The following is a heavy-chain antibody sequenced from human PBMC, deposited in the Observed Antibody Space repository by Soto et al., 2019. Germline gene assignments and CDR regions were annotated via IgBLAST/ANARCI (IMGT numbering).Heavy chain of an antibody. CDR2: INSDGSST. Sequence: GGSLRLSCAASGFTFSSYWMHWVRQAPGKGLVWVSRINSDGSSTSYADSVKGRFTISRDNAKNTLYLQMNSLRAEDTAVYYCARGKGSHSWSYLHGMDYYYYGMDVWGQGTTVTVSS. D-gene: IGHD1-26*01. V-gene: IGHV3-74*01. J-gene: IGHJ6*02. CDR1: GFTFSSYW. CDR3: ARGKGSHSWSYLHGMDYYYYGMDV.